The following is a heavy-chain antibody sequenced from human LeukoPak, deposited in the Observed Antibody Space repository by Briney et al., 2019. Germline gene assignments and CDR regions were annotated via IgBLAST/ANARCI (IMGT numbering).Heavy chain of an antibody. J-gene: IGHJ4*02. CDR2: ISYDGSNK. D-gene: IGHD6-13*01. CDR3: AKDPGYSSSLRGGGFFDY. Sequence: PGGSLRLSCAASGFTFSSYGMHWVRQAPGKGLEWVAVISYDGSNKYYADSVKGRFTISRDNSKNTLYLQMNSLRAEDTAVYYCAKDPGYSSSLRGGGFFDYWGQGTLVTVSS. V-gene: IGHV3-30*18. CDR1: GFTFSSYG.